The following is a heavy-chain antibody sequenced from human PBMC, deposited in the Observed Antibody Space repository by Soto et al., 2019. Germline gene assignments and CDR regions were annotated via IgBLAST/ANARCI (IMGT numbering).Heavy chain of an antibody. J-gene: IGHJ4*02. CDR1: GFTFTNAW. CDR2: IKSKTDGGTT. Sequence: GGSLRLSCAASGFTFTNAWMNWVRQAPGKGLEWVGRIKSKTDGGTTDHAAPVKGRFTISRDDSKNTLYLQMNSLKTEDTALYYCTTDLYGYCSSTSCYPRGPFDYWGQGTLVTVSS. V-gene: IGHV3-15*07. D-gene: IGHD2-2*01. CDR3: TTDLYGYCSSTSCYPRGPFDY.